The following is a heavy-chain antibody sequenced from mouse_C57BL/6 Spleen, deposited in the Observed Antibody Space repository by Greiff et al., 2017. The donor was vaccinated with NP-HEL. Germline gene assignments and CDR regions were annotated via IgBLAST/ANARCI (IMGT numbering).Heavy chain of an antibody. CDR3: ARGGIYYGNPAWFAY. CDR2: INPNNGGT. Sequence: VQLKQSGPELVKPGASVKMSCKASGYTFTDYNMHWVKQSHGKSLEWIGYINPNNGGTSYNQKFKGKATLTVNKSSSTAYMELRSLTSEDSAVYYCARGGIYYGNPAWFAYWGQGTLVTVSA. V-gene: IGHV1-22*01. D-gene: IGHD2-1*01. J-gene: IGHJ3*01. CDR1: GYTFTDYN.